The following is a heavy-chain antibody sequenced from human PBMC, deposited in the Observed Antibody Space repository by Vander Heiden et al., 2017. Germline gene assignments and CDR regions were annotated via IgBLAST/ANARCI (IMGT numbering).Heavy chain of an antibody. CDR2: MTPNSGNT. V-gene: IGHV1-8*02. Sequence: HVQLVQSGAEVKKPGASVKVSCKASGYTFTSYDLNWVRQATGQGLEWMGWMTPNSGNTGYAQKFQGRVTMTRNTSISTAYMELSSLRSEDTAVYYCARGPYYDILTGYYYGMDVWGEVTTVTVSS. CDR1: GYTFTSYD. CDR3: ARGPYYDILTGYYYGMDV. D-gene: IGHD3-9*01. J-gene: IGHJ6*04.